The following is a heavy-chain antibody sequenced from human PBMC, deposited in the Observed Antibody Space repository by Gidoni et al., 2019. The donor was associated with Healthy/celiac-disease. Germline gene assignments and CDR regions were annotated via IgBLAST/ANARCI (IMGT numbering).Heavy chain of an antibody. CDR3: ARDPGITIFGVVRGGFDY. CDR1: GGSFSCYY. J-gene: IGHJ4*02. CDR2: INQSGST. Sequence: QVQLQQLGAGLLKPSETLSLTCAVSGGSFSCYYWSWIRQPPGKGLEWIGEINQSGSTNYNPSLKSRVTISVDTSKNQFSLKLSSVTAADTAVYYCARDPGITIFGVVRGGFDYWGQGTLVTVSS. V-gene: IGHV4-34*01. D-gene: IGHD3-3*01.